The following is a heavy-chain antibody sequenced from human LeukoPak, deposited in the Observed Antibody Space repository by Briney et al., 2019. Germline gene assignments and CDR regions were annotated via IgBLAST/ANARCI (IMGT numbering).Heavy chain of an antibody. Sequence: GGSLRLSCAASGFTFSSYAMHWVRQAPGKGLEWVAVISYDGSNKYYADSVKGRFTISRDNSKNTLYLQMNSLRAEDTAVYYCARDWEYWGQGTLVTVSS. CDR3: ARDWEY. D-gene: IGHD1-26*01. V-gene: IGHV3-30-3*01. CDR1: GFTFSSYA. J-gene: IGHJ4*02. CDR2: ISYDGSNK.